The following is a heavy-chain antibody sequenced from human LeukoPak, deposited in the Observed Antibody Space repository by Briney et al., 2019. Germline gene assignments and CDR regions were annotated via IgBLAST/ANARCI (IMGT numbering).Heavy chain of an antibody. CDR2: IYYSGST. D-gene: IGHD5-18*01. V-gene: IGHV4-59*01. Sequence: SETLSLTCTVSGGSISSYYWSWIRQPPGKGLEWIGYIYYSGSTNYNPSLKSRVTISVDTSKNQFSLKLSSVTAADTDCARAVSGYTYGFLYWGQGTLVTVSS. J-gene: IGHJ4*02. CDR1: GGSISSYY. CDR3: VSGYTYGFLY.